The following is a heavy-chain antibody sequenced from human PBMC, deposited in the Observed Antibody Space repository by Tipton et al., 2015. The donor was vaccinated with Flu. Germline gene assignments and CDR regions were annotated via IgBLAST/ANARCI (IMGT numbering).Heavy chain of an antibody. CDR1: GFTVSSTY. V-gene: IGHV3-53*01. D-gene: IGHD2-15*01. CDR3: ARGPGYGGGIAREY. Sequence: GSLRLSCAASGFTVSSTYISWVRQTPGKGLEWVAVIFSDDKTYYADSVKGRFTISRDNSKNILYLHMNSLRVDDTAVYYCARGPGYGGGIAREYWGQGTLVTVAS. J-gene: IGHJ4*02. CDR2: IFSDDKT.